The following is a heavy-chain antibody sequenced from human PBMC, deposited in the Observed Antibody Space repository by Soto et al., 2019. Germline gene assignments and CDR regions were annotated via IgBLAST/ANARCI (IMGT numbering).Heavy chain of an antibody. CDR2: IDGHSGTT. CDR1: GFSFNDKW. D-gene: IGHD1-26*01. V-gene: IGHV3-74*01. Sequence: PGGSLRLSCTASGFSFNDKWMHWVRQAPGKGLVWVARIDGHSGTTNYADSVRGRFTISRDNAKNTVYLHLNTLTDEDTAVYYCARGGAMGVDHWGQGTLVTVSS. J-gene: IGHJ4*02. CDR3: ARGGAMGVDH.